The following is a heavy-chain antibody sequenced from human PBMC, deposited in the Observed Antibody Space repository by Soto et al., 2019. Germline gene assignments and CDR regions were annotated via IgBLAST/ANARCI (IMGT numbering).Heavy chain of an antibody. CDR2: IYYSGST. D-gene: IGHD3-10*01. CDR1: GGSISSGGYY. V-gene: IGHV4-31*03. J-gene: IGHJ4*02. CDR3: ARLQRGNMVRGVIYFDY. Sequence: QVQLQESGPGLVKPSQTLSLTCTVSGGSISSGGYYWSWIRQHPGKGLEWIGYIYYSGSTYYNPSLKSRVTISVDTSKNQFSLKLSSVTAADTAVYYCARLQRGNMVRGVIYFDYWGQGTLVTVSS.